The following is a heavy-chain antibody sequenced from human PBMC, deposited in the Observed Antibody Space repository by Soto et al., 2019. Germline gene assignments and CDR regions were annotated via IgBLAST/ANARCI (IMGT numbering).Heavy chain of an antibody. CDR1: GFTFSSYG. D-gene: IGHD6-6*01. CDR2: ISSSSSYI. V-gene: IGHV3-21*01. CDR3: ARDIAARPEYNWFDP. Sequence: GGSLRLSCAASGFTFSSYGMNWVRQAPGKGLEWVSSISSSSSYIYYADSVKGRFTISRDNAKNSLYLQMNSLRAEDTAVYYCARDIAARPEYNWFDPWGQGTLVTVSS. J-gene: IGHJ5*02.